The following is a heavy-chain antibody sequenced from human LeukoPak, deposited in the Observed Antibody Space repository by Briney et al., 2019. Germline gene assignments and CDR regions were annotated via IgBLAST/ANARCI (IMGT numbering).Heavy chain of an antibody. Sequence: PSETLSLTCTISGGSISSGDYYWSWIRQPPGKGLEWIGYIYYSGSTYYNPSLKSRVTISVDTSKNQFSLKVTSVTAADTAAYYCARAYRDCPTSSCPPFDYWGQGTLVTVSS. CDR3: ARAYRDCPTSSCPPFDY. V-gene: IGHV4-30-4*01. J-gene: IGHJ4*02. CDR2: IYYSGST. CDR1: GGSISSGDYY. D-gene: IGHD2-2*01.